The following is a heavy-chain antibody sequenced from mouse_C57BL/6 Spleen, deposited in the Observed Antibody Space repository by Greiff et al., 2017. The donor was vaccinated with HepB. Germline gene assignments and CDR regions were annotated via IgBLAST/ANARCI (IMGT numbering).Heavy chain of an antibody. V-gene: IGHV1-69*01. CDR2: IDPSDSYT. D-gene: IGHD1-1*01. J-gene: IGHJ2*01. CDR3: ASRGSSYFDY. Sequence: QVQLQQPGAELVMPGASVKLSCKASGYTFTSYWMHWVKQRPGQGLEWIGEIDPSDSYTNYNQKFKGKSTLTVDKSSSTAYMQLSSLTSEDSAVYYCASRGSSYFDYWGQGTTLTVSS. CDR1: GYTFTSYW.